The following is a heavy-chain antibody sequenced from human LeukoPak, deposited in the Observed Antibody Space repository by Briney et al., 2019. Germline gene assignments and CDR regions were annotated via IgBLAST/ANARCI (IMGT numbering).Heavy chain of an antibody. CDR2: ISSSSSTI. CDR3: ASRRGYSYGPYGGGY. V-gene: IGHV3-48*01. Sequence: GGSLRLSCAASGFTFSSYSMNWVRQGPGKGLEWVSYISSSSSTIYYADSVKGRFTISRDNAKNSLYLQMNSLRAEDTAVYYCASRRGYSYGPYGGGYWGQGTLVTVSS. D-gene: IGHD5-18*01. CDR1: GFTFSSYS. J-gene: IGHJ4*02.